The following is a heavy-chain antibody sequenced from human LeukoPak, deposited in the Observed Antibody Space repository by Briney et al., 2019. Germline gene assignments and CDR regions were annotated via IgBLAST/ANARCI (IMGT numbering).Heavy chain of an antibody. CDR1: GYTFTDYY. D-gene: IGHD1-26*01. CDR3: ARAGRRALYYYYYYGMDV. J-gene: IGHJ6*02. V-gene: IGHV1-2*04. CDR2: INPNSGGT. Sequence: GASVKVSCKASGYTFTDYYMHWVRQAPGQGLEWMGWINPNSGGTNYAQKFQGWVTMTRDTSISTAYMELSRLRSDDTAVYYCARAGRRALYYYYYYGMDVWGQGTTVTVSS.